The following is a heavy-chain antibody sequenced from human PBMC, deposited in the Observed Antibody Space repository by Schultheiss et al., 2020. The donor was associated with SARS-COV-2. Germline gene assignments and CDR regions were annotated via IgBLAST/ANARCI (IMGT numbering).Heavy chain of an antibody. CDR2: ISGSGGST. CDR3: AKKDIVVVTATPGYFDY. CDR1: GFTFSSHA. V-gene: IGHV3-23*01. Sequence: GGSLRLSCAASGFTFSSHAMSWVRQAPGKGLEWVSAISGSGGSTYYADSVKGRFTISRDNSKNTLYLQMNSLRAEDTAVYYCAKKDIVVVTATPGYFDYWGQGTLVTVSS. D-gene: IGHD2-21*02. J-gene: IGHJ4*02.